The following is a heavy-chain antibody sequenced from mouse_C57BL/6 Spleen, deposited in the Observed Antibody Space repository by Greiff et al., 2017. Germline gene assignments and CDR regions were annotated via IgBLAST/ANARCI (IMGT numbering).Heavy chain of an antibody. Sequence: EVKLVESGPELVKPGASVKISCKASGYSFTDYNMNWVKQCNGKSLEWIGVINPNYGTTSYNPKFKGKATLTVDQSSSTAYMQLNSLTSEDSAVYYCARSYYYGSSYFWYFDVWGTGTTVTVSS. CDR2: INPNYGTT. J-gene: IGHJ1*03. CDR1: GYSFTDYN. CDR3: ARSYYYGSSYFWYFDV. D-gene: IGHD1-1*01. V-gene: IGHV1-39*01.